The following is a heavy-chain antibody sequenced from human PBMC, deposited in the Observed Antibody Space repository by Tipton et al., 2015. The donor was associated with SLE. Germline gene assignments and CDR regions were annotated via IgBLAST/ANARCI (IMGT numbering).Heavy chain of an antibody. D-gene: IGHD3-9*01. CDR3: ARSVSYYDILTGFDY. V-gene: IGHV3-30*19. CDR2: ISYDGSNK. J-gene: IGHJ4*02. Sequence: RSLRLSCAASGFTFSSYGMHWVRQAPDKGLEWVAVISYDGSNKYYADSVKGRFTISRDNSKNTLYLQMNSLRAEDTAVYYCARSVSYYDILTGFDYWGQGTLVTVSS. CDR1: GFTFSSYG.